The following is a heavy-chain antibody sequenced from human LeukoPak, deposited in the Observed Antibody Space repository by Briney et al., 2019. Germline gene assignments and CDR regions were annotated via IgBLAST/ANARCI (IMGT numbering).Heavy chain of an antibody. Sequence: ASVKVSCKASGYTFTSYGISWVRQAPGQGLEWMGWISAYNGNTNYAQKLQGRVTMTTDTSTSTAYMELRSLRSEDTAVYHCASVSVAGPPNFDYWGQGTLVTVSS. CDR2: ISAYNGNT. V-gene: IGHV1-18*01. J-gene: IGHJ4*02. CDR3: ASVSVAGPPNFDY. CDR1: GYTFTSYG. D-gene: IGHD6-19*01.